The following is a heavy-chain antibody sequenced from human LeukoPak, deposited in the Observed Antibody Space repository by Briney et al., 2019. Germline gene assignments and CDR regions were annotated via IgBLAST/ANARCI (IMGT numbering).Heavy chain of an antibody. CDR1: GFTFSSYA. V-gene: IGHV3-23*01. D-gene: IGHD2-2*01. J-gene: IGHJ4*02. CDR2: ISGSGGST. CDR3: AKDDGSVVVPPSVDY. Sequence: GGSLRLSCAASGFTFSSYAMSWVRQAPGKGLEWVSAISGSGGSTYYADSVKGRFTISRDNSKNTLYLQMNSLRAEDTAVYYCAKDDGSVVVPPSVDYWGQGTLVTVSS.